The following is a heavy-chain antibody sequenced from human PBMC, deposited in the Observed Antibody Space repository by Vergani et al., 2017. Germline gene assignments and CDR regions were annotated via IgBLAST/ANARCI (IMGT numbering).Heavy chain of an antibody. CDR1: GFTFSTYA. Sequence: EVQLLESGGGLVQPGGSLRLSCSASGFTFSTYAMTWVRQAPGKGLEWVSTISSDGGSTYYADSVKGRFTISRDNSKNTLSLQMNSLTADYTAIYYCAAPQVISTYYYGGFDYWGQGILVTVYS. J-gene: IGHJ4*02. V-gene: IGHV3-23*01. CDR3: AAPQVISTYYYGGFDY. CDR2: ISSDGGST. D-gene: IGHD3-22*01.